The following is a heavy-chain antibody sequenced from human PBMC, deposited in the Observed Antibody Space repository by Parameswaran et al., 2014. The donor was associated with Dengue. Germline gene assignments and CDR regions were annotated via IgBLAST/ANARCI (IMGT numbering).Heavy chain of an antibody. CDR3: ARKPQEYSSSVGFD. CDR2: INHSGST. V-gene: IGHV4-34*01. Sequence: PGKGLEWIGEINHSGSTNYNPSLKSRVTISVDTSKNQFSLKLSSVTAADTAVYYCARKPQEYSSSVGFDWGQGTLVTVSS. D-gene: IGHD6-6*01. J-gene: IGHJ4*02.